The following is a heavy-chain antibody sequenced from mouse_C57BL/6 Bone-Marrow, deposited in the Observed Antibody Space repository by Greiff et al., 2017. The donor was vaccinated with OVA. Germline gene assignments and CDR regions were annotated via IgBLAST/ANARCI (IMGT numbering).Heavy chain of an antibody. J-gene: IGHJ4*01. V-gene: IGHV5-6*02. Sequence: EVKVVESGGDLVKPGGSLKLSCAASGFTFSSYGMSWVRQTPDKRLEWVATISSGGSYTYYPDSVKGRFTISRDNAKNTLYLQMSSLKSEDTAMYYCARRGNYGGAMDYWGQGTSVTVSS. D-gene: IGHD2-1*01. CDR1: GFTFSSYG. CDR3: ARRGNYGGAMDY. CDR2: ISSGGSYT.